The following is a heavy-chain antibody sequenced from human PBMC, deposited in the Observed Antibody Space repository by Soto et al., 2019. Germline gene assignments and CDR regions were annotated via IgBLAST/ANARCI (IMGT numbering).Heavy chain of an antibody. D-gene: IGHD2-21*02. Sequence: PSETLSLTCTVSGGSIRWGGYSWSWVRQHPGKGLEYIGYIYSSGRTYYNPSLMSRVTISLDTSESQFSLKLSSVTAADTAVYYCARAIVVVTTTQLCYYGVEFWCQGTMVTVSS. J-gene: IGHJ6*02. CDR1: GGSIRWGGYS. CDR2: IYSSGRT. V-gene: IGHV4-31*03. CDR3: ARAIVVVTTTQLCYYGVEF.